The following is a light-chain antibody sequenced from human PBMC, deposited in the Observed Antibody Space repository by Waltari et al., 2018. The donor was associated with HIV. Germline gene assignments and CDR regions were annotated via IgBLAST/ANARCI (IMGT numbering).Light chain of an antibody. CDR2: RDN. J-gene: IGLJ1*01. V-gene: IGLV3-9*01. CDR1: DIGSKN. Sequence: SYALSQPPSVSLALGQTARITCRGEDIGSKNFHWYRQKPSQAPVLVIYRDNNRPSGIPERFSGSNSGDTATLTISRAQAGDEADYYCQVWDGTTAYYVFATGTKVTVL. CDR3: QVWDGTTAYYV.